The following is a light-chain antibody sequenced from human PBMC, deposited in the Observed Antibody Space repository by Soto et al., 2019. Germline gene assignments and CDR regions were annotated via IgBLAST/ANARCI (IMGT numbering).Light chain of an antibody. CDR3: CSYAGNSGV. CDR1: SSDVGSYNF. Sequence: QSALTQPASVSGSPGQSIIISCTGTSSDVGSYNFVSWYQQHPGKAPKPMIYEVSKRPSGVSNRFSGSKSGNTASLTISGLQPEDEADYYCCSYAGNSGVFGGGTKVTVL. CDR2: EVS. J-gene: IGLJ3*02. V-gene: IGLV2-23*02.